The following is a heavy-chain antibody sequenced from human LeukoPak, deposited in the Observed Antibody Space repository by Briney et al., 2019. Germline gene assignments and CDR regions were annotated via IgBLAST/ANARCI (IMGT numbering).Heavy chain of an antibody. J-gene: IGHJ4*02. Sequence: SETLSLTCAVYGGSFSDYLWSWIRQFPGKGLEWIGEINHSGDTNYNASLKSRVTISVDTSKNQFSLNLTSVTAADTAVYYCARASGHYRSFDYWGQGTLVTVSS. V-gene: IGHV4-34*01. CDR1: GGSFSDYL. D-gene: IGHD3-22*01. CDR3: ARASGHYRSFDY. CDR2: INHSGDT.